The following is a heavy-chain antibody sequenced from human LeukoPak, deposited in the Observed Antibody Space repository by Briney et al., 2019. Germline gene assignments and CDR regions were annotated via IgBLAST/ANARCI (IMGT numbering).Heavy chain of an antibody. CDR3: AKAPPSSYYYYYGMDV. CDR1: GFTFSSYA. CDR2: ISGSGGST. D-gene: IGHD6-13*01. Sequence: PGGSLRLSCAASGFTFSSYAMSWVRQAPGKGLEWVSAISGSGGSTYYADSVKGRFTISRDISKNTLYLQMVSLRAEDTAVYYCAKAPPSSYYYYYGMDVWGQGTTVTVSS. V-gene: IGHV3-23*01. J-gene: IGHJ6*02.